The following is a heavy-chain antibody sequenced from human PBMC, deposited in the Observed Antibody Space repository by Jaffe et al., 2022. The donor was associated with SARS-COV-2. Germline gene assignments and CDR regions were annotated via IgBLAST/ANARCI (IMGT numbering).Heavy chain of an antibody. CDR1: GGSISSYY. CDR3: ARDGEAPGDY. V-gene: IGHV4-59*01. J-gene: IGHJ4*02. Sequence: QVQLQESGPGLVKPSETLSLTCTVSGGSISSYYWSWIRQPPGKGLEWIGYIYYSGSTNYNPSLKSRVTISVDTSKNQFSLKLSSVTAADTAVYYCARDGEAPGDYWGQGTLVTVSS. CDR2: IYYSGST.